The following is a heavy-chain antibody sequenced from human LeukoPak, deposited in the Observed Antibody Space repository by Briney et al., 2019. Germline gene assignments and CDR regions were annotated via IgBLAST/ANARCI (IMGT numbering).Heavy chain of an antibody. CDR2: IRHDAGEK. CDR3: ARYRNGGNYDY. D-gene: IGHD1-14*01. J-gene: IGHJ4*02. CDR1: GFTFSTYW. V-gene: IGHV3-7*04. Sequence: GGPLRLSCAASGFTFSTYWMSWVRQAPGKGLEWVANIRHDAGEKYYVDSVKGRFTISRDNAKNSLYLQMNSLRAEDTSVYYCARYRNGGNYDYWGQGTLVTVSS.